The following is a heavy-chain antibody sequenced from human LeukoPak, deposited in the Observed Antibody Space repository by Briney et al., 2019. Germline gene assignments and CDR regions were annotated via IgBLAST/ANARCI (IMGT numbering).Heavy chain of an antibody. CDR3: VTSYYYYYFYMDV. J-gene: IGHJ6*03. V-gene: IGHV4-61*02. Sequence: SETLSLTCTVSGGSINSGSHYWSWIRQPAGKGLEWIGRIYSSGSTNYNPSLKSRVTMSVDTSKNPFSLKLSSVTAADTAVYYCVTSYYYYYFYMDVWGRGTTVTVSS. CDR2: IYSSGST. CDR1: GGSINSGSHY.